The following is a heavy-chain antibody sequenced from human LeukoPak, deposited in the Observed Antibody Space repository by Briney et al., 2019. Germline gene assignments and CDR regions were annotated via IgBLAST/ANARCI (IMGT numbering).Heavy chain of an antibody. CDR2: VSGDGTRT. CDR3: AKAKWGLYFHFGMDV. Sequence: GGSLRLSCAASGFTFDDYAMHWVRRFPGEGGEGVSLVSGDGTRTYYADSVKGRFTISRDNSKHSLSLQMNRLRTEDTALYYCAKAKWGLYFHFGMDVWGQGTTVTVSS. CDR1: GFTFDDYA. V-gene: IGHV3-43*02. D-gene: IGHD2/OR15-2a*01. J-gene: IGHJ6*02.